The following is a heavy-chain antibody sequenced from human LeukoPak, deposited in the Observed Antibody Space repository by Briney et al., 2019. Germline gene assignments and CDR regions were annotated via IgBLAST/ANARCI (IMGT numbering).Heavy chain of an antibody. CDR2: INSVVSDT. J-gene: IGHJ4*02. V-gene: IGHV3-74*01. CDR3: ARIRGGYYSDY. D-gene: IGHD3-16*01. Sequence: GGSLRLSCAASGFFFCTSWMYCVRPAPGKGRVWVSRINSVVSDTTYADSVKGRFTISRDNAKNTLYLQMNSLRAEDTAVYYCARIRGGYYSDYWGQGTLVTVSS. CDR1: GFFFCTSW.